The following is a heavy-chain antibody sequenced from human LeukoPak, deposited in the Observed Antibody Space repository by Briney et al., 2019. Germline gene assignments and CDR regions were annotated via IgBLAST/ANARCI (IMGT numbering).Heavy chain of an antibody. J-gene: IGHJ4*02. CDR1: GGSISSSSYY. CDR3: ARAVGVSSGYYGY. Sequence: PSETLSLTCTVSGGSISSSSYYWGWIRQPPGKGLEWIGSIYYSGSTYYNPSLKSRVTISVDTSKNQFSLKLSSVTAADTAVYYCARAVGVSSGYYGYWGQGTLVTVSS. V-gene: IGHV4-39*07. D-gene: IGHD3-22*01. CDR2: IYYSGST.